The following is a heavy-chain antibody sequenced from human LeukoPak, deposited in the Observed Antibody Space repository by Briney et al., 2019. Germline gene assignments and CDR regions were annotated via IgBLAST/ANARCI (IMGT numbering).Heavy chain of an antibody. D-gene: IGHD5-12*01. J-gene: IGHJ4*02. V-gene: IGHV3-11*01. CDR2: ISSSGSTI. CDR1: GLTFSEYY. CDR3: TRDQGYSGSEYFTFFDY. Sequence: GGSLRLSCAASGLTFSEYYMSWIRPAPGKGLEGVSYISSSGSTIYYADSVKGRFTISRDNAKNSLYLQMNSLRAEDTAVYHCTRDQGYSGSEYFTFFDYWGQGTLVTVSS.